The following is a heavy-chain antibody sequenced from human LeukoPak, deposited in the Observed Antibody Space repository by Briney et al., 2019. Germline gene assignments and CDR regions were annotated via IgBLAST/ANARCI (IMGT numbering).Heavy chain of an antibody. CDR1: GGSFSGYY. Sequence: SETLSLTCAVYGGSFSGYYWSWIRQPPGKGLEWIGEINRSGSTNYNPSLKSRVTISVDTSKNQFSLKLSTVTAADTAVYYCARDEYYYGSWGQGTLVTVSS. J-gene: IGHJ4*02. V-gene: IGHV4-34*01. CDR2: INRSGST. CDR3: ARDEYYYGS. D-gene: IGHD3-10*01.